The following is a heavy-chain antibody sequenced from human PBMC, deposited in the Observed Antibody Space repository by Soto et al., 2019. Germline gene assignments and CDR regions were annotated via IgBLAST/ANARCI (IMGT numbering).Heavy chain of an antibody. CDR1: GFTFSSYS. CDR3: ARDWGQRLRPGRSAFDI. Sequence: PGGSLRLSCAASGFTFSSYSMNWVRQAPGKGLEWVSSISSSSSYIYYADSVKGRFTISRDNAKNSLYLQMNSLRAEDTAVYYSARDWGQRLRPGRSAFDIWGQGTMVTVSS. J-gene: IGHJ3*02. V-gene: IGHV3-21*01. CDR2: ISSSSSYI. D-gene: IGHD3-16*01.